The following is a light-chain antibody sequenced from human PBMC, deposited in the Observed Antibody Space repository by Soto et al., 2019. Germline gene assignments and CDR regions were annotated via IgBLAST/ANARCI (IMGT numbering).Light chain of an antibody. CDR2: EVS. J-gene: IGLJ1*01. CDR3: SSYTSISTYV. CDR1: SSDVGGYNY. V-gene: IGLV2-14*01. Sequence: QSALTQPASVSGSPGHSITISCTGTSSDVGGYNYVSWYQQHPGKAPKLMISEVSNRPSGVSNRFSGSKSANTASLTISGLQAEDEADYYCSSYTSISTYVFGTGTKLTVL.